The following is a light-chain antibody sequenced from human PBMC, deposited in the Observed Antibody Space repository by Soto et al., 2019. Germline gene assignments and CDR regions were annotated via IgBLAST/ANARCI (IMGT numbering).Light chain of an antibody. Sequence: QSVLTQPPTVSAAPGQKVSISCFGSSSNIGKNYVSWYQQLPGTAPKLLIYDNNKRPSGIPDRFSGSKSGTSATLGITGLQTGDESDCYCGTWDDSLSAAIFGGGTKLTVL. CDR2: DNN. CDR1: SSNIGKNY. CDR3: GTWDDSLSAAI. V-gene: IGLV1-51*01. J-gene: IGLJ2*01.